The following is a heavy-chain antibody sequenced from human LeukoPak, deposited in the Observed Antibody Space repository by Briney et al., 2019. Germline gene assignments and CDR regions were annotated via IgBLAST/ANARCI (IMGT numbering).Heavy chain of an antibody. Sequence: SQTLSLTCAISGDSVSSNSDAWNWIRQSPSRGLEWLGRTYYRSKWYYDYAVAVKSRISINPDTSKNQFSLQLSSVTPEDTAVYYCARDAAGEDYWGQGTLVTVSS. CDR1: GDSVSSNSDA. CDR2: TYYRSKWYY. V-gene: IGHV6-1*01. D-gene: IGHD6-13*01. CDR3: ARDAAGEDY. J-gene: IGHJ4*02.